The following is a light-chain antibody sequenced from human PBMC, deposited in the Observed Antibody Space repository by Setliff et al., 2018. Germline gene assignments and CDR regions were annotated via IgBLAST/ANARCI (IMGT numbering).Light chain of an antibody. CDR1: NIGIGSSDL. CDR3: CSYARSNALDVV. V-gene: IGLV2-23*02. Sequence: QSALAQPASVSGSHGQTITISCTGVNIGIGSSDLVSWYQQHPGKAPKLILYHVTKRPSGVSDRFSGSKSGNTASLTISGLRAEDEATYYCCSYARSNALDVVFGGGTKGTV. J-gene: IGLJ2*01. CDR2: HVT.